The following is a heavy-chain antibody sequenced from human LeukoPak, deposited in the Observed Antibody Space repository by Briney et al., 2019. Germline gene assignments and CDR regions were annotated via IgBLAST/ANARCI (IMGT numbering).Heavy chain of an antibody. Sequence: GASVKVSCKASGGTFSSYAISWVRQAPGQGLEWMGGIIPIFGTANYAQKFQGRVTITTDESTGTAYMELSSLRSEDTAVYYCARALGYCSSTSCYGWFDPWGQGTLVTVSS. CDR2: IIPIFGTA. CDR3: ARALGYCSSTSCYGWFDP. CDR1: GGTFSSYA. J-gene: IGHJ5*02. D-gene: IGHD2-2*01. V-gene: IGHV1-69*05.